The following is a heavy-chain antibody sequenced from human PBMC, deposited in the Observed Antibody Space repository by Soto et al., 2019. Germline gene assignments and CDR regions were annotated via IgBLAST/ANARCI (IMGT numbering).Heavy chain of an antibody. Sequence: TLSLTCTFSDVSTGGSYHYWGWIRQPPGKGLEWIGNIDLGGTKYYSPSLKSRLTMSLDTSKKLLSLELTSVTAKDTAVYYGAVYQRGYSCASQGNPWGKGTRLTVS. CDR3: AVYQRGYSCASQGNP. CDR1: DVSTGGSYHY. D-gene: IGHD5-12*01. CDR2: IDLGGTK. V-gene: IGHV4-39*01. J-gene: IGHJ5*02.